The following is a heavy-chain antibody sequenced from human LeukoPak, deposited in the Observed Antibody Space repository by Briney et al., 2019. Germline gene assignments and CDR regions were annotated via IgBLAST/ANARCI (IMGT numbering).Heavy chain of an antibody. Sequence: GASVRVSCKASGYTFTSYDINWVRQATGRGLEWMGWMNPNSGNTGYAQKFQGRVTMTRNTSISTAYMELSSLRSEDTAVYYCARVMVVRGVIFWWFDPWGQGTLVTVSS. D-gene: IGHD3-10*01. CDR3: ARVMVVRGVIFWWFDP. CDR1: GYTFTSYD. V-gene: IGHV1-8*01. J-gene: IGHJ5*02. CDR2: MNPNSGNT.